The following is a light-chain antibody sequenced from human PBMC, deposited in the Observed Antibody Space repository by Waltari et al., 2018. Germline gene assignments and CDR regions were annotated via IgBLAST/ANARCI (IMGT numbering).Light chain of an antibody. CDR3: QHYVRLPAT. CDR2: GAS. CDR1: QSVSRS. V-gene: IGKV3-20*01. Sequence: LVLTQSPGTLSLSPRERATLPFTSSQSVSRSLAWYQQKPGQAPKLLIYGASTRATGIPDRCTGSGSGTDFSLTISSLEPEDFAIYFCQHYVRLPATFGQGTKVEIK. J-gene: IGKJ1*01.